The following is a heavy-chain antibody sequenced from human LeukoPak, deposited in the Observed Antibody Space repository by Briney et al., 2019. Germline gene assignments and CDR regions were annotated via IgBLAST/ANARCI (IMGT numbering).Heavy chain of an antibody. CDR2: ISGGSGNI. CDR1: GFTFGDYY. V-gene: IGHV3-11*03. D-gene: IGHD3-10*01. Sequence: GGSLRLSCTASGFTFGDYYMSWIRQAPGKGLEWVSYISGGSGNINYADSVKGRFTISRDNATNSLYLQMNSLRDEDTAVYYCASPVRGWGQGALVTVSS. J-gene: IGHJ4*02. CDR3: ASPVRG.